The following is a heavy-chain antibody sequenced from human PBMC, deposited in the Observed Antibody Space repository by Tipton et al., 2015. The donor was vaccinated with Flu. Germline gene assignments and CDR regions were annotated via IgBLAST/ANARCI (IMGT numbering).Heavy chain of an antibody. D-gene: IGHD3-9*01. V-gene: IGHV6-1*01. J-gene: IGHJ6*02. CDR1: GDSVSSNSAA. CDR2: TYYRSKWYN. Sequence: GLVKPSQTLSLTCAISGDSVSSNSAAWNWIRQSPSRGLEWPGRTYYRSKWYNDYAVSVKSRITINPDTSKNQFSLQLNSVTPEDTAVYYCARDLAYYDILTGYQGYYYYGMDVWGQGTTVTVSS. CDR3: ARDLAYYDILTGYQGYYYYGMDV.